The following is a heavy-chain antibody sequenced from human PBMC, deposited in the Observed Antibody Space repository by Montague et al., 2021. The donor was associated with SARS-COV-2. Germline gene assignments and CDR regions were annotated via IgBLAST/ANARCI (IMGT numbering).Heavy chain of an antibody. CDR2: ISGSGGST. CDR1: GFTFISYS. V-gene: IGHV3-23*01. Sequence: SLRLSCAASGFTFISYSMSWVRQAPGKGLEWVSAISGSGGSTYYADSVKGRFTISRDNSKNTLYLQMNSLRAEHTAVYYCAKDITMIVVVPPPGYWGQGTLVTGSS. CDR3: AKDITMIVVVPPPGY. J-gene: IGHJ1*01. D-gene: IGHD3-22*01.